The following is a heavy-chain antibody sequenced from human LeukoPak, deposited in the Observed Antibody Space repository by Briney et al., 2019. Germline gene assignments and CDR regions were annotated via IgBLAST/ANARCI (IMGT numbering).Heavy chain of an antibody. CDR1: GFTFDDYA. V-gene: IGHV3-9*01. Sequence: GGSLRLSCAASGFTFDDYAMHWVRQAPGKGLEWVSGISWNSGSIGYADSVKGRFTISRDNAKNSLYLQMNSLRAEDTALYYCAKAGPDNSGFDYWGQGTLVTVSS. CDR2: ISWNSGSI. J-gene: IGHJ4*02. CDR3: AKAGPDNSGFDY. D-gene: IGHD3-22*01.